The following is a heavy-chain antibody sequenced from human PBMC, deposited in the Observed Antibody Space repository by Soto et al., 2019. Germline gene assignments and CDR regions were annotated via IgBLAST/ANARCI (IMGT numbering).Heavy chain of an antibody. D-gene: IGHD4-17*01. CDR2: IDPSDSYT. V-gene: IGHV5-10-1*01. J-gene: IGHJ6*02. CDR1: GYSFTSYW. Sequence: VESLKISCKGSGYSFTSYWISWVRQMPGKGLEWMGRIDPSDSYTNYSPSFQGHVTISADKSISTAYLQWSSLKASDTAMYYCARQSYGDQPERYNYYSYGMDVCCQG. CDR3: ARQSYGDQPERYNYYSYGMDV.